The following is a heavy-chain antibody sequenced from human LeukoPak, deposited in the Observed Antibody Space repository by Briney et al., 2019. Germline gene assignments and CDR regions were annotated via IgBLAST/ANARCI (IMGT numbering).Heavy chain of an antibody. CDR1: GGSFSGYY. J-gene: IGHJ6*02. V-gene: IGHV4-34*01. CDR3: ARRPDYYYYAMDV. CDR2: INHSGST. Sequence: SETLSLTCAVYGGSFSGYYWSWIRQPPGKGLEWIGEINHSGSTNYNPSLKSRVTISVDTSKNQISLKLSSVTTADTAVYYCARRPDYYYYAMDVWGQGTTVTVSS.